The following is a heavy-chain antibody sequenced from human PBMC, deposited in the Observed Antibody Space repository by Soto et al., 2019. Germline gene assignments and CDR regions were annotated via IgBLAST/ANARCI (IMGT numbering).Heavy chain of an antibody. J-gene: IGHJ4*02. V-gene: IGHV1-69*13. CDR3: ARRDSDGPMSGGDDY. CDR2: IIPIFGTA. D-gene: IGHD5-18*01. Sequence: GASVKVSCKASGGTFSSYAISWVRQAPGQGLEWMGGIIPIFGTANYAQKFQGRVTITADESTSTAYMELSSLRSEDTAMYYCARRDSDGPMSGGDDYWGEGTLVTVSS. CDR1: GGTFSSYA.